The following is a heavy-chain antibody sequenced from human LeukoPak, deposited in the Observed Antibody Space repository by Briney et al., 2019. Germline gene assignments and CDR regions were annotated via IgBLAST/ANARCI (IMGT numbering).Heavy chain of an antibody. CDR1: GFTLSTYS. V-gene: IGHV3-23*01. CDR3: AKTVVSAGWNYFDY. Sequence: GGSLRLSCAASGFTLSTYSMSWVRQAPGKGLEWVSNIDSGGRTYFADSVKGRFTISRDDSKNTLYLQMSSLRGEDTAVYYCAKTVVSAGWNYFDYWGQGTLVTVSS. J-gene: IGHJ4*02. CDR2: IDSGGRT. D-gene: IGHD3-9*01.